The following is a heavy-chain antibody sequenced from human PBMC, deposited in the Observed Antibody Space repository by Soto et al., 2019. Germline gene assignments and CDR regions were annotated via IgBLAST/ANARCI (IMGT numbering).Heavy chain of an antibody. CDR3: ARDLRYSSGWYVSGMDV. V-gene: IGHV4-31*03. Sequence: QVQLQESGPGLVKPSQTLSLTCTVSGGSISSGGYYWSWIRQHPGKGLEWIGYIYYSGSTNYNPSLKSRVTISVDTSKNQFSLKLSSVTAADTAVYYCARDLRYSSGWYVSGMDVWGQGTTVTVSS. CDR2: IYYSGST. J-gene: IGHJ6*02. CDR1: GGSISSGGYY. D-gene: IGHD6-19*01.